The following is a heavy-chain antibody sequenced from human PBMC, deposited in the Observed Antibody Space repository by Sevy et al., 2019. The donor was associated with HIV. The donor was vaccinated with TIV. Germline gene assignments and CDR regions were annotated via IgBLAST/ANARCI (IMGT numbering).Heavy chain of an antibody. J-gene: IGHJ3*02. CDR1: GYTFTSYD. CDR3: ARVRVYGGNTRKGAFDI. Sequence: ASVKVSCKASGYTFTSYDINWVRQATGQGLEWMGWMNPNSGNTGYAQKFQGRVTITRNTSISTAYMELSSLRSEDTAVYYCARVRVYGGNTRKGAFDIWGQGTMVTVSS. V-gene: IGHV1-8*03. CDR2: MNPNSGNT. D-gene: IGHD2-15*01.